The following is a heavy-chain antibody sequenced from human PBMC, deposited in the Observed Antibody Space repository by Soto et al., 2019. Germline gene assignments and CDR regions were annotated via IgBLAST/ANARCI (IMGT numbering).Heavy chain of an antibody. Sequence: EVQLVESGGGLVQPGGSLRLSCAASGFTFSSYDMHWVRQATGKGLEWVSAIGTAGDTYYPGSVKGRFTISRENAKNSLYLQMNSLKAGDTAVYYCARGGDLWFGKVLPFDYCGQGTLVTVSS. CDR2: IGTAGDT. CDR1: GFTFSSYD. V-gene: IGHV3-13*01. J-gene: IGHJ4*02. CDR3: ARGGDLWFGKVLPFDY. D-gene: IGHD3-10*01.